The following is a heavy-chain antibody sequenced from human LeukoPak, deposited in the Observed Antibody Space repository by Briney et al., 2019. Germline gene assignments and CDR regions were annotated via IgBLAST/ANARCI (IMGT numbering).Heavy chain of an antibody. Sequence: GGSLRLSCAASGFTFSSYGMHWVRQAPGKGLEWVAVIWYDGSNKYYADSVKGRFTISRDNSKNTLYLQMNSLRAEDTAVYYCASTRPGIAVAGTGAFDIWGQGTMVTVSS. CDR2: IWYDGSNK. J-gene: IGHJ3*02. CDR3: ASTRPGIAVAGTGAFDI. CDR1: GFTFSSYG. V-gene: IGHV3-33*01. D-gene: IGHD6-19*01.